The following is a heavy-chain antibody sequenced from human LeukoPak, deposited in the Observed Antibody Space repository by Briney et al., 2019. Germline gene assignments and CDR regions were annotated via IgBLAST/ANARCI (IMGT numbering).Heavy chain of an antibody. CDR3: AREGTTATSTRYYYYTDV. CDR2: IFISGST. J-gene: IGHJ6*03. Sequence: SETPSLTCTVSGGSISSSYWSWIRQPAGKGLEWIGRIFISGSTNYNPSLKSRVTISVDKSKNQFSLKLTSVTAADTAVYYCAREGTTATSTRYYYYTDVWGKGTSVTVSS. V-gene: IGHV4-4*07. D-gene: IGHD4-11*01. CDR1: GGSISSSY.